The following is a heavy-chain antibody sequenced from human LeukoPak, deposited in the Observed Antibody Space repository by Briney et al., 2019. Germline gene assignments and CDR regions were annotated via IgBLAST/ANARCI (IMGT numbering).Heavy chain of an antibody. CDR1: GYTFTSYD. Sequence: ASVKVSCKASGYTFTSYDINWVRQATGQGLEWMGWMNPNSGNTGYAQKFQGRVTITRNTSISTAYMELSSLRSEDTAVYYCARGRFGESTLANYYYYYYMDVWGKGTTVTVSS. CDR2: MNPNSGNT. V-gene: IGHV1-8*03. CDR3: ARGRFGESTLANYYYYYYMDV. D-gene: IGHD3-10*01. J-gene: IGHJ6*03.